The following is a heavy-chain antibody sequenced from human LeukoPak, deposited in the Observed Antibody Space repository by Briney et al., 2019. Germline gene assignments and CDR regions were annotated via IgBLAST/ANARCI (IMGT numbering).Heavy chain of an antibody. D-gene: IGHD3-10*01. V-gene: IGHV3-23*01. CDR1: EFTFSNYG. J-gene: IGHJ4*02. CDR3: AKTPWTNYGSFDY. CDR2: ISGGGGST. Sequence: GGSLRLSCAASEFTFSNYGMSWVRQAPGKGLQWVSAISGGGGSTYYADSVKGRFTISRDNTKNTLYLQMNSLRAEDTAVYYCAKTPWTNYGSFDYWGQGTLVTVSS.